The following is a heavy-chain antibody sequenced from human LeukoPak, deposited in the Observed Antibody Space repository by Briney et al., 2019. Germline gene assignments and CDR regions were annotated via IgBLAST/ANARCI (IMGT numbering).Heavy chain of an antibody. CDR1: GYTFTGYY. CDR2: INPNSGGT. Sequence: GASVKVSCKASGYTFTGYYMHWVRQAPGQGLEWMGWINPNSGGTNYAQKFQGRVTMTRDTSISTAYMELSRLRSDDTAVYYCARDRYYDIGGYNYFYMDVWGKGTTVTISS. D-gene: IGHD3-22*01. V-gene: IGHV1-2*02. J-gene: IGHJ6*03. CDR3: ARDRYYDIGGYNYFYMDV.